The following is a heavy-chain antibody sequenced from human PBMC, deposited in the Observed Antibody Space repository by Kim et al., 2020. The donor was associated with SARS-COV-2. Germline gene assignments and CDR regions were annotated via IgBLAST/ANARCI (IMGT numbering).Heavy chain of an antibody. J-gene: IGHJ3*02. CDR2: IKSKTDGGTT. CDR1: GFTFSNAW. V-gene: IGHV3-15*01. CDR3: TTEWELRGCEAFDI. D-gene: IGHD1-26*01. Sequence: GGSLRLSCAASGFTFSNAWMSWVRQAPGKGLEWVGRIKSKTDGGTTDYAAPVKGRFTISRDDSKNTLYLQMNSLKTEDTAVYYCTTEWELRGCEAFDIWGQGTMVTVSS.